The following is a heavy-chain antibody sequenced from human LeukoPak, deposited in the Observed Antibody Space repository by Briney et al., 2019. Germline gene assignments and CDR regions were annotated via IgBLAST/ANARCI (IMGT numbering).Heavy chain of an antibody. V-gene: IGHV3-23*01. J-gene: IGHJ4*02. CDR3: AKDRSYQLLSGPDY. CDR2: ISSSGDIT. D-gene: IGHD2-2*01. Sequence: GGSLRLSCAASGFTFSIYGMNWVRQAPGKGLEWVSSISSSGDITYYADSVKGRFTVSRDNSKNTLYLQMNSLRAEDTAVYYCAKDRSYQLLSGPDYWGQGTLVTVSS. CDR1: GFTFSIYG.